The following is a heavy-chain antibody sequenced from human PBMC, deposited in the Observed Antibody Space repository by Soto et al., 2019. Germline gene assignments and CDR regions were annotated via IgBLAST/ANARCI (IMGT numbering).Heavy chain of an antibody. CDR3: ARLRLTGYFDY. V-gene: IGHV3-11*05. CDR1: GFTFSDHY. Sequence: QVQLVESGGGLVKPGGSLRLSCVASGFTFSDHYMTWIRQAPGKGLEWLSYISTSSSYTNYADSVKGRFNISRDNAMNSLSLQMNILRAEDPAVYYCARLRLTGYFDYWGQGTLVTVSS. CDR2: ISTSSSYT. J-gene: IGHJ4*02.